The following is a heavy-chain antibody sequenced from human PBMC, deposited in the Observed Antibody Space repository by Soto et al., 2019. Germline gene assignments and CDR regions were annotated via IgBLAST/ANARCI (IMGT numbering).Heavy chain of an antibody. CDR1: GFTFSSYA. J-gene: IGHJ4*02. D-gene: IGHD6-19*01. V-gene: IGHV3-23*01. Sequence: EVQLLESGGGLVQPGGSLRLSCAASGFTFSSYAMSWVGQAPGKGLEWVSAISTSGGSTYYADSVKGRFTISRDNSKNTLYFEMNSLRAEDTAVYYCAKHTVAGTWDYWGQGTLVTVSS. CDR3: AKHTVAGTWDY. CDR2: ISTSGGST.